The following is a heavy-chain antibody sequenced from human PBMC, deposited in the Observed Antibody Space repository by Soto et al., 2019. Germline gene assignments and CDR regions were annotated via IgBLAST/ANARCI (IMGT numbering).Heavy chain of an antibody. CDR3: ARVGGINWFDP. CDR1: GGSISSGGYY. D-gene: IGHD3-16*01. CDR2: IYYSGST. Sequence: ASETLSLTCTVSGGSISSGGYYWSWIRQHPGKGLEWIGYIYYSGSTYYNPSLKSRVTISVDTSKNQFSLKLSSATAADTAVYYCARVGGINWFDPWGQGTLVTVSS. J-gene: IGHJ5*02. V-gene: IGHV4-31*03.